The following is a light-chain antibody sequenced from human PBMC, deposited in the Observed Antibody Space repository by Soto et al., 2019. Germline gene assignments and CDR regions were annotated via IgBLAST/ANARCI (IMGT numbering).Light chain of an antibody. Sequence: QSALTQPASVSGSPGQSITISCTGTSSDIGAYNYVSWYQQHPGKAPKLIIYDVTVRPSGVANRFSSSKSDNTASLTISGLQAEDEADYYCSSSTRSNTVLFGGGTKVTVL. J-gene: IGLJ2*01. V-gene: IGLV2-14*01. CDR3: SSSTRSNTVL. CDR2: DVT. CDR1: SSDIGAYNY.